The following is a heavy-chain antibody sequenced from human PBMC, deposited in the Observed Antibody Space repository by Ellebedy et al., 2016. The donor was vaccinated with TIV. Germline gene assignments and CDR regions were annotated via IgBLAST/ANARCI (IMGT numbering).Heavy chain of an antibody. Sequence: MPSETLSLTCTVSGDSIDTSTYHWGWIRQPPGKGLEWIGSFYYGGSAYYNPSLKSRVTMSLDTSKSQVSLKLSSVTAADTAVYYCAREFERRIQAAGGMFYFDFWGQGALVTVAS. V-gene: IGHV4-39*07. CDR2: FYYGGSA. CDR3: AREFERRIQAAGGMFYFDF. J-gene: IGHJ4*02. CDR1: GDSIDTSTYH. D-gene: IGHD6-13*01.